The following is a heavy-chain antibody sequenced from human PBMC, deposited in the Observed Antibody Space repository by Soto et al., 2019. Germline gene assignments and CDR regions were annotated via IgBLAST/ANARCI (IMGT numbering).Heavy chain of an antibody. CDR2: ISAYNGNT. V-gene: IGHV1-18*01. D-gene: IGHD3-22*01. CDR1: GYTFTSYG. J-gene: IGHJ4*02. Sequence: ASVMVSCKASGYTFTSYGISWVRQAPGQGLEWMGWISAYNGNTNYAQKLQGRVTMTTDTYTSTAYMELRSLRSDDTAVYYCARVLSPYYYDSSGYNYLDYWGQGTMVKVSS. CDR3: ARVLSPYYYDSSGYNYLDY.